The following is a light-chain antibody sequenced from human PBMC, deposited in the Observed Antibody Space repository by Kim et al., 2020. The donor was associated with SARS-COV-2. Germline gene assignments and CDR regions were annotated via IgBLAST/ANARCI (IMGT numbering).Light chain of an antibody. CDR1: NIQTLN. Sequence: SYELTQPLSVSVALGQTARLTCGGNNIQTLNVHWYRQKPGQAPVLVIYKDSKRPSGIPERFSGSNSGNTATLTISRAQADDEADYFCQVWDSGTWVFGGG. J-gene: IGLJ3*02. V-gene: IGLV3-9*01. CDR3: QVWDSGTWV. CDR2: KDS.